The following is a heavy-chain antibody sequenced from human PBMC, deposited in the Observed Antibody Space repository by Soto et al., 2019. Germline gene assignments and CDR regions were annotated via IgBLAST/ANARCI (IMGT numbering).Heavy chain of an antibody. Sequence: PSETLCITCAFYGGSISSNKWWSWFRQPPGKGLEWIGAIYHSGSTNYNPSRKSRVTISLDKSKNQFSLKLTSVTAADSAVYYCARDHHIVVVPNSIGAMDVWGHGTPVTVSS. J-gene: IGHJ6*01. D-gene: IGHD2-2*01. V-gene: IGHV4-4*02. CDR1: GGSISSNKW. CDR3: ARDHHIVVVPNSIGAMDV. CDR2: IYHSGST.